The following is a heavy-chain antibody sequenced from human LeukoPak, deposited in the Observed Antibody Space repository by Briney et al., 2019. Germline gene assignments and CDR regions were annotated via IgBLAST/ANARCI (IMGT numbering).Heavy chain of an antibody. CDR2: IWYDGINK. CDR1: GFTFSNYG. V-gene: IGHV3-33*01. J-gene: IGHJ5*02. Sequence: PGGSLRLSCAASGFTFSNYGIHWVRQAPGKGLEWVAVIWYDGINKYYADSVKGRFTISRDNSKNTVYLQMNSLRVGETALYYCARGHYGDNAWWLDPWGQGTLVTVSP. D-gene: IGHD4-17*01. CDR3: ARGHYGDNAWWLDP.